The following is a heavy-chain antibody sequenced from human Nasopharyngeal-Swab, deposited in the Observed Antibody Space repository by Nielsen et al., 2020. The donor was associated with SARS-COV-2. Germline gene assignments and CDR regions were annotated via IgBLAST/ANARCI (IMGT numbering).Heavy chain of an antibody. D-gene: IGHD2-2*01. CDR1: GGSISSGDSS. J-gene: IGHJ6*03. CDR3: ARGARYCSSSSCYARGYYYYYMDV. CDR2: IYHSGSS. V-gene: IGHV4-30-2*01. Sequence: LRLSCAVSGGSISSGDSSWGWIRQPPGKGLEWMGYIYHSGSSSYNPSLKSRVTISVDRSKNQFSLKLISVTAADTAVYYCARGARYCSSSSCYARGYYYYYMDVWGKGTTVTVSS.